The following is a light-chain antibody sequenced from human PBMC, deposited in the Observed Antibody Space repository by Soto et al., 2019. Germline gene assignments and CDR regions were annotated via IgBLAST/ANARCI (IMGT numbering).Light chain of an antibody. CDR1: SRDVGGYRF. J-gene: IGLJ2*01. Sequence: QSVITQPASVSGSPGQSITISCTGTSRDVGGYRFVSWYQQHPGKAPKLMIYEVSNRPSGVSNRFSGSKSGNTASLTISGLQAEDEADYYCISSTSRNTRVFGGGTKVTVL. CDR3: ISSTSRNTRV. V-gene: IGLV2-14*01. CDR2: EVS.